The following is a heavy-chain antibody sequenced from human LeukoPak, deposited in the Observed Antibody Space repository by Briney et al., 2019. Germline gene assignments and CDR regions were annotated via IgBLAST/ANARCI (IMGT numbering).Heavy chain of an antibody. CDR2: INHSGST. CDR3: ARGLRRYYYGSGISNWFDP. CDR1: GGSFSGYY. Sequence: SETLSLTCAVYGGSFSGYYWSWIRQPPGKGLEWIGEINHSGSTNYNPSLKSRVTISVDTSKNQFSLKLSSVTAADTAVYYCARGLRRYYYGSGISNWFDPWGQGTLVTVSS. J-gene: IGHJ5*02. D-gene: IGHD3-10*01. V-gene: IGHV4-34*01.